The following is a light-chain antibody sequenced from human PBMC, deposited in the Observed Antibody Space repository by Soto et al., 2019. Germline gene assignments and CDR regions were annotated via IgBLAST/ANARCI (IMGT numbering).Light chain of an antibody. CDR3: HTYDDWPFV. CDR1: ESLFGF. Sequence: EIVMTQSPATLSASPGESVSLSCRASESLFGFLAWYQQQPGQAPRLLIYGVSTKATGVPARFSGSASAAGFTLPISRVHSDDPAVCYCHTYDDWPFVFGQRNKLEI. V-gene: IGKV3-15*01. J-gene: IGKJ2*01. CDR2: GVS.